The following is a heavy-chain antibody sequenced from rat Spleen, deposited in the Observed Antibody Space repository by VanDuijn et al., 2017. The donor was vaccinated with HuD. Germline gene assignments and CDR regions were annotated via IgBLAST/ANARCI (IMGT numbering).Heavy chain of an antibody. V-gene: IGHV5-22*01. CDR1: GFTFSDYY. CDR2: ISYEGSST. J-gene: IGHJ2*01. Sequence: EVQLVESGGGLVQPGRSLKLSCAASGFTFSDYYMAWVRQAPKKGLEWVASISYEGSSTYYGDSVKGRFTISRDNAKSTLYLQMNSLRSEDTATYYCTRENYPAGDYWGQGVMVTVSS. D-gene: IGHD1-4*01. CDR3: TRENYPAGDY.